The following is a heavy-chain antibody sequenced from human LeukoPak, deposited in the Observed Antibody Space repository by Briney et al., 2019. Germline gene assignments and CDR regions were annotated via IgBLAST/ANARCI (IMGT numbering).Heavy chain of an antibody. CDR1: GFTFSSYS. J-gene: IGHJ6*03. CDR3: ARGIKSHFLVHYYYYYYMDV. D-gene: IGHD3-3*01. CDR2: ISSSSSYI. Sequence: GGSLRLSCAASGFTFSSYSMNWVRQAPGKGLEWVSSISSSSSYIYYADSVKGRFTISRDNAKNSLYLQMNSLRAEDTAVYYCARGIKSHFLVHYYYYYYMDVWGKGTTVTISS. V-gene: IGHV3-21*04.